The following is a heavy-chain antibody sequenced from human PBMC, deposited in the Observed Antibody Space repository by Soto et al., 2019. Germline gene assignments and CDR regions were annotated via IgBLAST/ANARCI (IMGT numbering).Heavy chain of an antibody. CDR2: MNANSGNT. J-gene: IGHJ4*02. CDR3: ARERSGSSDY. Sequence: QVQLVQAWAEVKKPGASVKVSCKASGYTFTSYDINWVRQATGQGLEWMGWMNANSGNTGYAQKFQGRVTMNRNTTMSTADMELSSQRSEDTAVYYCARERSGSSDYWGQGTRVTVSS. D-gene: IGHD1-26*01. V-gene: IGHV1-8*01. CDR1: GYTFTSYD.